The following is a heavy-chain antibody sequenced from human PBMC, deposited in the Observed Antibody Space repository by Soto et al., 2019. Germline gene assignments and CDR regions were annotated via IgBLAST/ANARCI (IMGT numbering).Heavy chain of an antibody. CDR3: ARHTRTGGSYTPFDP. V-gene: IGHV4-39*01. J-gene: IGHJ5*02. Sequence: QLQLQESGPGLVKPSETLSLTCTVSGGSINSNNYYWGWIRQPPGKGLEWIGSIYYSGNTYYNPSIKSRVTISVDTSKNQFSLKLSCVTAADTAVYYCARHTRTGGSYTPFDPWGQGTLVTVSS. CDR2: IYYSGNT. CDR1: GGSINSNNYY. D-gene: IGHD1-26*01.